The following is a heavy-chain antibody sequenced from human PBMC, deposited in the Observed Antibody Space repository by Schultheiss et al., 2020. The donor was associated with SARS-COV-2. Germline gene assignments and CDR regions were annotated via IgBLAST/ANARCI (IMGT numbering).Heavy chain of an antibody. J-gene: IGHJ6*02. CDR1: GGSVSSGSYY. CDR3: ARGQQLADYYYYYGMDV. D-gene: IGHD6-6*01. CDR2: INHSGST. V-gene: IGHV4-61*01. Sequence: SETLSLTCTVSGGSVSSGSYYWSWIRQPPGKGLEWIGEINHSGSTNYNPSLKSRVTISVDTSKNQFSLKLSSVTAADTAVYYCARGQQLADYYYYYGMDVWGQGTTVTVSS.